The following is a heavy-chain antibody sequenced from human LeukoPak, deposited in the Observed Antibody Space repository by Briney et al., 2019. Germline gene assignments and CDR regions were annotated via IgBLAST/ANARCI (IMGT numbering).Heavy chain of an antibody. D-gene: IGHD2-15*01. Sequence: GGSLRLSCSASGFTFSSYAMHWVRQAPGKRLEYVSAISSNGGSTYYADSVKGRFTISRDNSKNTLYLQMSSLRAEDTAVYYCVKGLSVVVAATPDYWGQGTLVTVSS. J-gene: IGHJ4*02. V-gene: IGHV3-64D*06. CDR1: GFTFSSYA. CDR2: ISSNGGST. CDR3: VKGLSVVVAATPDY.